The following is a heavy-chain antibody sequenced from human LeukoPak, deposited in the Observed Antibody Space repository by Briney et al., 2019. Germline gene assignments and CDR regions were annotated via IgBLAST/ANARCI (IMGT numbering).Heavy chain of an antibody. CDR3: ARDRSSSGYFDY. D-gene: IGHD6-13*01. J-gene: IGHJ4*02. CDR1: GGSISSGSYY. V-gene: IGHV4-61*02. CDR2: IYTSGST. Sequence: PSETLSLTCTVSGGSISSGSYYWSWIRQPAGKGLEWIGRIYTSGSTNYNPFLKSRVTISVDTSKNQSSLKLSSVTAADTAVYYCARDRSSSGYFDYWGQGTLVTVSS.